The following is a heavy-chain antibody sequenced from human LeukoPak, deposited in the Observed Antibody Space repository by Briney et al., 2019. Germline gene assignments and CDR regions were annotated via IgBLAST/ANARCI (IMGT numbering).Heavy chain of an antibody. V-gene: IGHV4-34*01. CDR3: ARGSTFYYYDSSGYYHPNYYFDY. J-gene: IGHJ4*02. Sequence: SETLSLTRAVYGGSFSGYYWSWIRQPPGKGLEWMGEINHSGSTNYNPSLKSRVTISVDTSKNQFSLKLSSVTAADTAVYYCARGSTFYYYDSSGYYHPNYYFDYWGQGTLVTVSS. CDR1: GGSFSGYY. CDR2: INHSGST. D-gene: IGHD3-22*01.